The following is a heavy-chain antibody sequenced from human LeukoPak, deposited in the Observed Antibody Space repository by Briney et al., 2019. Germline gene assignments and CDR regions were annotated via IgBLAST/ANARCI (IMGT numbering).Heavy chain of an antibody. J-gene: IGHJ4*02. CDR2: ISYDGSNE. CDR1: GFTFSSYD. V-gene: IGHV3-30*19. D-gene: IGHD3-3*01. CDR3: AKDTAVFWSGYNTFFDY. Sequence: GGSLRLSCAASGFTFSSYDIHWVRQAPGKGLEWVAVISYDGSNEYYADSVKGRFTISRDNSKNTLYLQMHSLRAEDTAVYYCAKDTAVFWSGYNTFFDYWGQGTLLTVSS.